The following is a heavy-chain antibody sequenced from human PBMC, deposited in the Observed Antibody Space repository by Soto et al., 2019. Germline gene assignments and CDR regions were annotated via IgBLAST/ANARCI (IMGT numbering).Heavy chain of an antibody. D-gene: IGHD5-12*01. CDR1: GYTFDKYA. Sequence: QVQLVPSGSQLKKPGASVKVSCKASGYTFDKYALHWVRQAPGRRLEWIGWIHAGNGYTKYSQSFQGRVPITRDTSASTVHMDLSSLRSEATAEYYCARAQYSGYDFKLDFDIWGQGTMVNVSS. CDR2: IHAGNGYT. CDR3: ARAQYSGYDFKLDFDI. V-gene: IGHV1-3*01. J-gene: IGHJ3*02.